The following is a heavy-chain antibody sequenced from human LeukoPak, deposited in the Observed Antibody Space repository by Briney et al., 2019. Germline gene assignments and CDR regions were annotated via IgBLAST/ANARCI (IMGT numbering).Heavy chain of an antibody. CDR2: TDTSGRYV. CDR1: GFTFSNYR. J-gene: IGHJ3*02. Sequence: GGSLRLSCAASGFTFSNYRMNWVRQAPGKGLEWVSFTDTSGRYVYYGDSVKGRFTISRDNAKNLLFLQMNGLRAEDTALYYCARGRSITLLRGVAMSDGFDIWGQGAMVAVSS. CDR3: ARGRSITLLRGVAMSDGFDI. V-gene: IGHV3-21*06. D-gene: IGHD3-10*01.